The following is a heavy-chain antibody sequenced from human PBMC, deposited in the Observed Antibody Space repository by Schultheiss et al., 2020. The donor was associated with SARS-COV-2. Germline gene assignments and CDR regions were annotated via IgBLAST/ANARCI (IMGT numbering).Heavy chain of an antibody. CDR2: ISGSGGST. J-gene: IGHJ4*02. V-gene: IGHV3-23*01. CDR3: ARGNRVDTAMVAFDY. CDR1: GFTFSSYA. D-gene: IGHD5-18*01. Sequence: GGSLRLSCAASGFTFSSYAMSWVRQAPGKGLEWVSAISGSGGSTYYADSVKGRFTISRDNSKNTLYLQMNSLRAEDTAVYYCARGNRVDTAMVAFDYWGQGTLVTVSS.